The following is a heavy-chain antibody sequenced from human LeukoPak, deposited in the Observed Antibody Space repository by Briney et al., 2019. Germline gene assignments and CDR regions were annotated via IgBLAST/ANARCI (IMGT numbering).Heavy chain of an antibody. CDR2: IYYSGST. D-gene: IGHD3-22*01. CDR1: GGSISSSSYY. CDR3: ARIQRTYYYDSSGYQNWFDP. J-gene: IGHJ5*02. V-gene: IGHV4-39*01. Sequence: SETLSLTCTVSGGSISSSSYYWGWIRQPPGKGLEWIGSIYYSGSTYYNPSLKSRVTISVDTSKNQFSLKLSPVTAADTAVYYCARIQRTYYYDSSGYQNWFDPWGQGTLVTVSS.